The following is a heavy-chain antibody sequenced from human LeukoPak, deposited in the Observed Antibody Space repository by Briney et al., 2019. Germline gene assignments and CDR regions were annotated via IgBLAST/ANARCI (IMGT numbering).Heavy chain of an antibody. Sequence: PGGSLRLSCAASGFTFSSYAMSWVRQAPGKGLEWVSAFSGSGGSTYYADSVRGRFTISRDNSKNTLYLQMNSLRAEDTAVYYCAKVKVSIAVASYWYFDLWGRGTLATVSS. CDR2: FSGSGGST. J-gene: IGHJ2*01. D-gene: IGHD6-19*01. V-gene: IGHV3-23*01. CDR1: GFTFSSYA. CDR3: AKVKVSIAVASYWYFDL.